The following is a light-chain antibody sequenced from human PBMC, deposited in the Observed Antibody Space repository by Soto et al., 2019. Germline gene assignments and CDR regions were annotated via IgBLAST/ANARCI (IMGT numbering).Light chain of an antibody. CDR2: EGS. V-gene: IGLV2-23*01. CDR3: CSYAGSSTPWV. J-gene: IGLJ3*02. CDR1: SSDVGSYNL. Sequence: QSALTQPASVSWTPGQSITISCTRTSSDVGSYNLVSWYQQHPGKAPKLMIYEGSKRPSGVSNRFSGSKSGNTASLTISGLQAEDEADYYCCSYAGSSTPWVFGGGTKLTVL.